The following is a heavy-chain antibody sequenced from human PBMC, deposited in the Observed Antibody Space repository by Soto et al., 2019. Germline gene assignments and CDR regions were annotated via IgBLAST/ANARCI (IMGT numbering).Heavy chain of an antibody. V-gene: IGHV3-15*07. D-gene: IGHD6-6*01. CDR1: GFTFSNAW. J-gene: IGHJ6*02. CDR3: TTDWREIAARLVYYYGMDV. Sequence: GGSLRLSCAASGFTFSNAWMNWVRQAPGKGLEWVGRIKSKTDGGTTDYAAPVKGRFTISRDDSKNTLYLQMNSLKTEDTAVYYCTTDWREIAARLVYYYGMDVWGQGTTVTVSS. CDR2: IKSKTDGGTT.